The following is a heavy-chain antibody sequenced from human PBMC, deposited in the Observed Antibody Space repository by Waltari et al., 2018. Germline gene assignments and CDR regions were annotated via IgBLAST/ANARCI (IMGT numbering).Heavy chain of an antibody. J-gene: IGHJ6*02. V-gene: IGHV4-61*01. D-gene: IGHD6-13*01. Sequence: QVQLQESGPGLVKPSETLSLTCAVSGGSMTGGPYYWTWIRQHPGKGLEWMGYIYYSGVTNYNPSLKSRVTISVDTSKNQFSLKLSSVTAADTAVDYCATQQLVYYGMDVWGRGTTVTVSS. CDR3: ATQQLVYYGMDV. CDR2: IYYSGVT. CDR1: GGSMTGGPYY.